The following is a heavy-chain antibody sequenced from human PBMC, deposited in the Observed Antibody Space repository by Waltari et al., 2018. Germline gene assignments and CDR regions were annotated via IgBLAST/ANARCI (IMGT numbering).Heavy chain of an antibody. CDR1: GLTFSRFW. Sequence: EVQLVESGGTLVQPGGSLRLSWAVPGLTFSRFWMTWVRQAPGKGLEWVANINQDGSEKHYVDSVKGRFTISRDNAKNSLSLQMNSLRAEDTAVYYCASGGHVDYCGQGTLVTVSS. CDR2: INQDGSEK. J-gene: IGHJ4*02. CDR3: ASGGHVDY. V-gene: IGHV3-7*01.